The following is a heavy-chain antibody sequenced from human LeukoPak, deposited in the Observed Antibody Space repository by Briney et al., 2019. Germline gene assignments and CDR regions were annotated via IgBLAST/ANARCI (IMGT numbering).Heavy chain of an antibody. CDR1: GDPISSRSYY. V-gene: IGHV4-39*07. J-gene: IGHJ4*02. CDR3: ARDRYCSGRSCYGPPDY. Sequence: SETLSLTCTVSGDPISSRSYYWGWIRQPPGKGLEWIGSIYYNEGTYYNPSLKSRVTISVDTSKNQFSLKLNFVTAADTAVYYCARDRYCSGRSCYGPPDYWGQGALVIVS. D-gene: IGHD2-15*01. CDR2: IYYNEGT.